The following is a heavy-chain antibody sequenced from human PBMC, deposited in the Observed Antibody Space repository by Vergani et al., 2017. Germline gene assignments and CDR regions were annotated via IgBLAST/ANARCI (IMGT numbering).Heavy chain of an antibody. CDR3: AGDGHVGAVTVPPVYYYYGMDV. Sequence: QVQLVQSGAEVKKPGSSVKVSCKASGGTFSSYAISWVRQAPGQGLEWMGRIIPIFGTANYAQKFQGRVTITADESTSTAYMELSSLRSEDTAVYYCAGDGHVGAVTVPPVYYYYGMDVWGQGTTVTVSS. CDR2: IIPIFGTA. V-gene: IGHV1-69*18. D-gene: IGHD2-21*02. CDR1: GGTFSSYA. J-gene: IGHJ6*02.